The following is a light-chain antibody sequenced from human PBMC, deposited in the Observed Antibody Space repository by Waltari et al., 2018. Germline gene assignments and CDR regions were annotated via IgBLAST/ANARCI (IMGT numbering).Light chain of an antibody. CDR2: KTN. J-gene: IGLJ3*02. CDR1: SGSFSSTSY. V-gene: IGLV8-61*01. Sequence: QTVVTQEPSLSVSPGGTVTLTCALSSGSFSSTSYVSWYQQSPGQTPRTLVDKTNTRSSGVPDRFSGSILGSEAALTITGAQADDESNYYCLVYMGSGIWVFGGGTKLTV. CDR3: LVYMGSGIWV.